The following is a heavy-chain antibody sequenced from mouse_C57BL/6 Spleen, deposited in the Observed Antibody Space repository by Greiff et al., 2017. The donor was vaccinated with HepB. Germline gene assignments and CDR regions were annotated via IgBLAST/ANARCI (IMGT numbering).Heavy chain of an antibody. CDR3: TRDEEGIPYYYGSSYAMDY. CDR1: GFTFSSYA. CDR2: ISSGGDYI. Sequence: EVKLVESGEGLVKPGGSLKLSCAASGFTFSSYAMSWVRQTPEKRLEWVAYISSGGDYIYYADTVKGRFTISRDNARNTLYLQMSSLKSEDTAMYYCTRDEEGIPYYYGSSYAMDYWGQGTSVTVSS. V-gene: IGHV5-9-1*02. D-gene: IGHD1-1*01. J-gene: IGHJ4*01.